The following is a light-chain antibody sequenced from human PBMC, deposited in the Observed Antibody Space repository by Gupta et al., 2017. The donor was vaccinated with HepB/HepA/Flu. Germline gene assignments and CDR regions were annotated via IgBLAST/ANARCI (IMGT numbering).Light chain of an antibody. CDR3: QQYNSYSPWT. CDR2: KAS. J-gene: IGKJ1*01. V-gene: IGKV1-5*03. CDR1: QSISSW. Sequence: DIQMTQSPSTLSASVGDRVTITCRASQSISSWLAWYQQKPGKAPKLLIYKASSLESGVPSRFSGSGSGTEXTLTISXLQPDDFATYYCQQYNSYSPWTFGXATKVEIK.